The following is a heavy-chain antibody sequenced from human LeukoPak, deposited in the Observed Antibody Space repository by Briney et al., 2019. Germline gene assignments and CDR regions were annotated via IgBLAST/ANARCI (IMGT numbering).Heavy chain of an antibody. CDR1: GYTFTGYY. CDR2: ISAYNGNT. V-gene: IGHV1-18*04. D-gene: IGHD3-10*01. CDR3: ARDVLLWFGESDAFDI. J-gene: IGHJ3*02. Sequence: GASVKVSCKASGYTFTGYYMHWVRQAPGQGLEWMGWISAYNGNTNYAQKLQGRVTMTTDTSTSTAYMELRSLRSDDTAVYYCARDVLLWFGESDAFDIWGQGTMVTVSS.